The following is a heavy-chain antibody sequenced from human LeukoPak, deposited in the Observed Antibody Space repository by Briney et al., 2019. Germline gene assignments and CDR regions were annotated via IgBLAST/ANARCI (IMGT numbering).Heavy chain of an antibody. CDR3: ARYSRDDAFDI. CDR1: GGSISSSSYY. D-gene: IGHD6-13*01. J-gene: IGHJ3*02. CDR2: IYYSGST. V-gene: IGHV4-39*07. Sequence: SETLSLTCTVSGGSISSSSYYWGWIRQPPGKGLEWIGSIYYSGSTYYNPSLKSRVTISVDTSKNQFSLKLSSVTAADTAVYYCARYSRDDAFDIWGQGTMVTVSS.